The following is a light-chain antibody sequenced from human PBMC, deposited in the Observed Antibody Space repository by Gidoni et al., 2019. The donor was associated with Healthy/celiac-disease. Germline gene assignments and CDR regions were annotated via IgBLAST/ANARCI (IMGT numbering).Light chain of an antibody. CDR1: QSVSSSY. J-gene: IGKJ1*01. CDR3: QQYGSSQT. V-gene: IGKV3-20*01. Sequence: EIVLTQSPGTLSLSPGARATLSCRASQSVSSSYLAWYQQKPGQAPRLIIYGASSRATGIPDRFSGSGSGTDFTLTISRLEPEDVAVYYCQQYGSSQTFGQGTKVEIK. CDR2: GAS.